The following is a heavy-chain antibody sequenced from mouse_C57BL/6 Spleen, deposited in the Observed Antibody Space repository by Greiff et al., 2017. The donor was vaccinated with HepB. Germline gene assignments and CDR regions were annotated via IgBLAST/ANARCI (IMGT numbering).Heavy chain of an antibody. CDR2: IDPSDSYT. D-gene: IGHD2-1*01. CDR1: GYTFTSYW. J-gene: IGHJ3*01. V-gene: IGHV1-59*01. CDR3: AREEDGNNVAY. Sequence: QVQLQQPGAELVRPGTSVKLSCKASGYTFTSYWMHWVKQRPGQGLEWIGVIDPSDSYTNYNQKLKGKATLTVDTSSSTAYMQLSSLTSVDSAVYYCAREEDGNNVAYLGQGTLVTVSA.